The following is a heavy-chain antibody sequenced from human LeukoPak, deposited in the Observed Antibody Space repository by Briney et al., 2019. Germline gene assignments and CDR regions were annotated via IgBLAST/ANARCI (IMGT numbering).Heavy chain of an antibody. CDR1: GFTFSSYW. V-gene: IGHV3-74*01. J-gene: IGHJ4*02. CDR3: ARDFRGYYGSGSLGG. Sequence: GGSLRLSCAASGFTFSSYWMHWVRQAPGKGLVRVARINSDGSSTNYADSVKGRSTISRDNAKNTLYLQMNSLRAEDMAVYYCARDFRGYYGSGSLGGWGQGTLVTVSS. D-gene: IGHD3-10*01. CDR2: INSDGSST.